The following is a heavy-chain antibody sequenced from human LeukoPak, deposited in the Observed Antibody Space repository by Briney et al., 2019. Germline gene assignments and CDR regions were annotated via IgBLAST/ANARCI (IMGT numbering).Heavy chain of an antibody. Sequence: GESLKISCKGSGYSFTTYWIGWVRQMPGKGLEWMGIIYPGDSDTRYSPSFQGQVTISADKSINTAYLQWTSLKPSDTAMYYCARSPMALSGWFDPWGQGTLVTVSS. CDR3: ARSPMALSGWFDP. D-gene: IGHD3-3*01. CDR2: IYPGDSDT. V-gene: IGHV5-51*01. CDR1: GYSFTTYW. J-gene: IGHJ5*02.